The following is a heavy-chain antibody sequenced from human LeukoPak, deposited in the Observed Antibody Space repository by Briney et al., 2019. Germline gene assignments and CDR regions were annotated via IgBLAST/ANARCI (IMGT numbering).Heavy chain of an antibody. CDR2: INHSGST. Sequence: SETLSLTCAVYGGSFSGYYWSWIRQPPGKGLEWIGEINHSGSTNYNPSLESRVTISVDTSKNQFSLKLSSVTAADTAVYYCAAPIAVAGVGGAFDIWGQGTMVTVSS. J-gene: IGHJ3*02. V-gene: IGHV4-34*01. CDR3: AAPIAVAGVGGAFDI. D-gene: IGHD6-19*01. CDR1: GGSFSGYY.